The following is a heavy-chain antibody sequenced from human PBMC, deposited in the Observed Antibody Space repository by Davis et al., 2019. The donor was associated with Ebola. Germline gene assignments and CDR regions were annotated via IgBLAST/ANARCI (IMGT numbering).Heavy chain of an antibody. CDR2: IKNEESSI. CDR3: ARGPDSDLSHFDY. CDR1: GFNFGIYW. Sequence: GESPQIPCAASGFNFGIYWMHWVRQVPGKGLVLVSRIKNEESSIQYADSAKGRFTISRDNGKNTLYLQMSSLRVEDTAVYYCARGPDSDLSHFDYWGQGTLVTVSS. D-gene: IGHD2-15*01. V-gene: IGHV3-74*03. J-gene: IGHJ4*02.